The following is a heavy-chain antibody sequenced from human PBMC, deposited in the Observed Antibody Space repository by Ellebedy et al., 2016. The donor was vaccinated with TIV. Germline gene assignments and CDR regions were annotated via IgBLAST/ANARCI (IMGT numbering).Heavy chain of an antibody. CDR2: FTGSGGGEDT. J-gene: IGHJ4*02. CDR1: GFTFSNYT. CDR3: AKGRSGTYIHHAFDF. Sequence: GESLKISCVASGFTFSNYTMNWVRQIPGKGLEWVSSFTGSGGGEDTYLADSVKGRFTISRDNSKNKLYLQMNSLRAEDTAIYYCAKGRSGTYIHHAFDFWGQGTLVTVSS. D-gene: IGHD1-14*01. V-gene: IGHV3-23*01.